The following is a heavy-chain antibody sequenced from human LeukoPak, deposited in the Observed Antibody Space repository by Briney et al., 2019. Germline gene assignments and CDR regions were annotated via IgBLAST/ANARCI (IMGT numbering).Heavy chain of an antibody. V-gene: IGHV1-2*02. CDR3: ARGAPHSPYDYVWGSLGY. J-gene: IGHJ4*02. D-gene: IGHD3-16*01. CDR1: GYTFTGYY. CDR2: INPNSGGT. Sequence: ASVKVSCKASGYTFTGYYMHWVPQAPGQGLEWMGWINPNSGGTNYAQKFQGRVTMTRDTSISTAYMELSRLRSDDTAVYYCARGAPHSPYDYVWGSLGYWGQGTLVTVSS.